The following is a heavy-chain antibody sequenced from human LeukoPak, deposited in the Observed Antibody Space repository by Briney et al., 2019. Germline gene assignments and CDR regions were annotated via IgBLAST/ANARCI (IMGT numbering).Heavy chain of an antibody. CDR2: IKQDGSEK. D-gene: IGHD2-15*01. CDR3: ARDGLSDIVVVVAAFDY. V-gene: IGHV3-7*01. J-gene: IGHJ4*02. Sequence: GGSLRLSCAASGFTFSSYWMSWVRQAPGKGLEWVANIKQDGSEKYYVDSVKGRFTISRDNAKNSLYLQMNSLRADDMAVYYCARDGLSDIVVVVAAFDYWGQGTLVTVSS. CDR1: GFTFSSYW.